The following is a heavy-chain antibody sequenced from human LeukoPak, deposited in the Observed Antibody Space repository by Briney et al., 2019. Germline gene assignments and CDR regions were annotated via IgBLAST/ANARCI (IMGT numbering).Heavy chain of an antibody. CDR2: ISSSGSTI. Sequence: CVSYISSSGSTIYYADSVKGRFTISRDNAKNSLYLQMYSLRAEDTAVYYCATTARYYYFDYWGQGTLVTVSS. J-gene: IGHJ4*02. V-gene: IGHV3-11*01. D-gene: IGHD3-9*01. CDR3: ATTARYYYFDY.